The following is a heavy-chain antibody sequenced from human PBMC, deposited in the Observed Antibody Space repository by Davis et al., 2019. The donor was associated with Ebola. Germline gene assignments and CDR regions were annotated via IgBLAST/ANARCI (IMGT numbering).Heavy chain of an antibody. J-gene: IGHJ5*02. D-gene: IGHD4-17*01. CDR1: GFIFSSYA. CDR2: ISVRSIT. V-gene: IGHV3-23*01. Sequence: GESLKISCAASGFIFSSYAMSWVRQAPGKGLEWVSSISVRSITYHADSVKGRFTIDRDNSKNTRYLQMNSLRAEDTAVYYCAKVHPPTTVTTGRCDPRGQGTLVTVSS. CDR3: AKVHPPTTVTTGRCDP.